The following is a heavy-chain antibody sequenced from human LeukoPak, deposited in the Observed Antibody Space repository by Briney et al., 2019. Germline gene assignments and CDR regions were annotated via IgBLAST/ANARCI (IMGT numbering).Heavy chain of an antibody. J-gene: IGHJ5*02. CDR1: GYFFPSYG. CDR2: ITPSNGNT. V-gene: IGHV1-18*01. D-gene: IGHD3-16*01. CDR3: ARARGERGGPFDP. Sequence: ASVKVSCKTSGYFFPSYGISWVRQAPGQGLEWIGWITPSNGNTHYAQNFQGRVTVTTDTSTSTVYMELGSLRSDDTAVYYCARARGERGGPFDPWGQGSLVTVSS.